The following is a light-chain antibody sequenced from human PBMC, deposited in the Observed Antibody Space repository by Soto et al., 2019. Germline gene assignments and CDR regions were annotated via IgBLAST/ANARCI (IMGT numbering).Light chain of an antibody. J-gene: IGLJ3*02. CDR2: RNN. V-gene: IGLV1-47*01. CDR3: AAWDDSLSGWV. Sequence: QPVLAQPPSASGTPGQRVSISCSGGSSNIGNNYVYWYQQFPGTAPKLLIYRNNQRPSGVPDRFSGSKSGTSASLAISGLRSEDEADYYCAAWDDSLSGWVFGGGTKLTVL. CDR1: SSNIGNNY.